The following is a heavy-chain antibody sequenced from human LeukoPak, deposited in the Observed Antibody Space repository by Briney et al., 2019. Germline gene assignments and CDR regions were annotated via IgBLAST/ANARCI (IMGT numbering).Heavy chain of an antibody. V-gene: IGHV4-59*01. CDR3: ARHGRRGYSYGLFDY. CDR1: GGSISSYY. CDR2: IYYSGST. D-gene: IGHD5-18*01. Sequence: SETLSLTCTVSGGSISSYYWSWIRQPPGKGLEWIGYIYYSGSTNYNPSLKSRVTISVDTSKNQFSLKLSSVTAADTAVYYCARHGRRGYSYGLFDYWGQGTLVTVSS. J-gene: IGHJ4*02.